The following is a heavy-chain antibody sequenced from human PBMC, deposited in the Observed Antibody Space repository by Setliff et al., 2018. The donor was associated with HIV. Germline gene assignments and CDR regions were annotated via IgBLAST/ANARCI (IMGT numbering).Heavy chain of an antibody. CDR3: ARDYYDSSGYIFFPGLPDY. Sequence: ASVKVSCKASGYSFTDYYIHWVRQAPGQGLEWMGIINPAGNPTSYAQKFQGRLTMTRDTSISTAYMELSRLRSDDTAVYYCARDYYDSSGYIFFPGLPDYWGQGTLVTVSS. CDR1: GYSFTDYY. J-gene: IGHJ4*02. D-gene: IGHD3-22*01. V-gene: IGHV1-46*01. CDR2: INPAGNPT.